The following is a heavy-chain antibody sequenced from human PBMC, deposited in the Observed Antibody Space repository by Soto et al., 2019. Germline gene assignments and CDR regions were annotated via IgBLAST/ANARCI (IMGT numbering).Heavy chain of an antibody. V-gene: IGHV3-23*01. CDR1: GFTFSSYA. CDR2: ISGSGGST. Sequence: GGSLRLSCAASGFTFSSYAMSWVRQAPGKGLEWVPAISGSGGSTYYADSVKGRFTISRDNSKNTLYLQMNSLRAEDTAVYYCAKGASYGSGSTYFDYWGQGTLVTVSS. D-gene: IGHD3-10*01. CDR3: AKGASYGSGSTYFDY. J-gene: IGHJ4*02.